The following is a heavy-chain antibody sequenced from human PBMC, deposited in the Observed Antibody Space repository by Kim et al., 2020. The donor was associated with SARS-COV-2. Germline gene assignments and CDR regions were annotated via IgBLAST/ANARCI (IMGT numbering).Heavy chain of an antibody. V-gene: IGHV3-7*03. CDR3: AREGFFLGIVVIYSPLDY. Sequence: GGSLRLSCAASGFTFSSYWMSWVRQAPGKGLEWVANIKQDGSEKYYVDSVKGRFTISRDNAKNSLYLQMNSLRAEDTAVYYCAREGFFLGIVVIYSPLDYWGQGTLVTVSS. D-gene: IGHD3-22*01. CDR2: IKQDGSEK. CDR1: GFTFSSYW. J-gene: IGHJ4*02.